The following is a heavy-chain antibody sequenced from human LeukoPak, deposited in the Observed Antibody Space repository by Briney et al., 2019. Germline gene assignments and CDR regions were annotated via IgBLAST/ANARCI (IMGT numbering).Heavy chain of an antibody. CDR2: INTDGSST. CDR3: AREDDSSGFFDY. Sequence: GGSLRLSCAASGFTFSSYWMHWVRQAPGKGLVWVSRINTDGSSTSYADSVKGRFTISRDNSKNTLYLQMNSLRAEDTAVYYCAREDDSSGFFDYWGQGTLVTVSS. V-gene: IGHV3-74*01. CDR1: GFTFSSYW. D-gene: IGHD3-22*01. J-gene: IGHJ4*02.